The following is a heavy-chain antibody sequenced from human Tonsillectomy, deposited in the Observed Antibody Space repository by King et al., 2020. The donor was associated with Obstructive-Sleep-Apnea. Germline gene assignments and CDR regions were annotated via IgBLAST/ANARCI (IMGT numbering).Heavy chain of an antibody. D-gene: IGHD1-26*01. CDR3: ARDPLGSGNYYGWFDP. CDR2: INHCGST. CDR1: GGSFSGYY. V-gene: IGHV4-34*01. Sequence: VQLQQWGAGLLKPSETLSLTCGVYGGSFSGYYWSWIRQPPGKGLEWIGEINHCGSTNYNPSLRSRVTISVDMSKNQFSLKLTSVTAADTAVYYCARDPLGSGNYYGWFDPWGQGTLVTVSS. J-gene: IGHJ5*02.